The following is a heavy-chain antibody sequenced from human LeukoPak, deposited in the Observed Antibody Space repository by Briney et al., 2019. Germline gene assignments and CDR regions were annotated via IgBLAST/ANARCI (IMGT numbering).Heavy chain of an antibody. V-gene: IGHV3-73*01. D-gene: IGHD2-2*02. J-gene: IGHJ4*02. CDR3: TREYCSSTSCYNY. CDR2: IRSKANSYAT. Sequence: GGSLRLSCAASGFTFSGSAMHWVRQASGKGLEWVGRIRSKANSYATAYAASVKGRFTISRDDSKNTAYLQMNSLKTEDTAVYYCTREYCSSTSCYNYWGQGTLVTVSS. CDR1: GFTFSGSA.